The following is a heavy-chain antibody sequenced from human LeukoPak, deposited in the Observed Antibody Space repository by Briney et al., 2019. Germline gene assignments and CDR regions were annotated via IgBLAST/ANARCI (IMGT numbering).Heavy chain of an antibody. CDR2: MKPDGSEK. J-gene: IGHJ4*02. D-gene: IGHD3-10*01. CDR1: GFTFSTYC. Sequence: GGSLRLSCVASGFTFSTYCMSWVRQAPGRGLEWVANMKPDGSEKSFVDSVKGRFTISRDNAKNSLYLQMNSLRAEDTAVYYCARDGPWFGVFFDYWGQGALVTVSS. V-gene: IGHV3-7*01. CDR3: ARDGPWFGVFFDY.